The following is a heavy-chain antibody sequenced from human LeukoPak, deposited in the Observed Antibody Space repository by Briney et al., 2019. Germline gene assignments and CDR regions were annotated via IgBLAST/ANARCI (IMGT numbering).Heavy chain of an antibody. J-gene: IGHJ4*02. CDR1: GGSFSGYY. Sequence: SETLSLTCAVYGGSFSGYYWSWIRQPPGKGLEWIGEINHSGGTNYNPSLKSRVTISVDTSKNQFSLKLSSVTAADTAVYYCARGSVSDDSSGYYSPLGYWGQGTLVTVSS. CDR2: INHSGGT. D-gene: IGHD3-22*01. V-gene: IGHV4-34*01. CDR3: ARGSVSDDSSGYYSPLGY.